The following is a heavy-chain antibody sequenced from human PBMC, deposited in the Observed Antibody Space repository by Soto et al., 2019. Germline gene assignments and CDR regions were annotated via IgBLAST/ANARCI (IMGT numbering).Heavy chain of an antibody. V-gene: IGHV4-30-4*01. J-gene: IGHJ3*02. CDR3: ARDGHCSGGSCYSGAFDI. CDR1: GGSISSGDYS. D-gene: IGHD2-15*01. CDR2: IHYSGST. Sequence: SETLSLTCTVSGGSISSGDYSWSWIRQPPGKGLEWIGYIHYSGSTYYNPSLKSRLTLSVDTSKNQFSLKLNSVTAADTAVYYCARDGHCSGGSCYSGAFDIWGQGRMVTVSS.